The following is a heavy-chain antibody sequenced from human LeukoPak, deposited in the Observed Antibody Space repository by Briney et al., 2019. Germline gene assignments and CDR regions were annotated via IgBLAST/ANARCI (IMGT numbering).Heavy chain of an antibody. V-gene: IGHV1-18*01. Sequence: ASVKVSCKASGYTFTSYGISWVRQAPGQGLEWMGWISAYNGNTNYAQKLQGRVTMTTDTSTGTAYMELRSLRSDDTAVYYCARVNYDFWSGYSMTYYYYMDVWGKGTTVTISS. CDR3: ARVNYDFWSGYSMTYYYYMDV. J-gene: IGHJ6*03. D-gene: IGHD3-3*01. CDR2: ISAYNGNT. CDR1: GYTFTSYG.